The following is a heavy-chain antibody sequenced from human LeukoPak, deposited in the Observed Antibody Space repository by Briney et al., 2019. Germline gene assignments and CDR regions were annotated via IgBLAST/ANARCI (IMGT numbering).Heavy chain of an antibody. CDR2: INHSGST. D-gene: IGHD6-19*01. CDR3: ARQYSSGWYKGYFQY. J-gene: IGHJ1*01. CDR1: GGSFSGYY. Sequence: SETLSLTCGVNGGSFSGYYWSWIRQPPGKGLELIGEINHSGSTNYNPSLKSRVTISVDTSKNQFSLKLSSVTAADTAVYYCARQYSSGWYKGYFQYWGQGTLVTVSS. V-gene: IGHV4-34*01.